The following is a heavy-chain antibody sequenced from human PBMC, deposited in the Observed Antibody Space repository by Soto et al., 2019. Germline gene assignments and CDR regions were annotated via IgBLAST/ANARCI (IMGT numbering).Heavy chain of an antibody. CDR1: GYTLTELS. V-gene: IGHV1-24*01. D-gene: IGHD3-22*01. J-gene: IGHJ6*02. CDR3: ATGYYDSSGYPSMDV. CDR2: FDPEDGET. Sequence: ASVTVSCKVSGYTLTELSMHWVRQAPGKGLEWMGGFDPEDGETIYAQKFQGRVTMTEDTSTDTAYMELSSLRSEDTAVYYCATGYYDSSGYPSMDVWGQGTTVTVS.